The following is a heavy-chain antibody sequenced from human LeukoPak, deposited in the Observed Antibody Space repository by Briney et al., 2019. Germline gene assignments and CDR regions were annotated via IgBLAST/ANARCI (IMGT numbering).Heavy chain of an antibody. CDR1: GGSISSSSYY. Sequence: SETLSLTCTVSGGSISSSSYYWGWIRQPPGKGLEWIGSIYYSGSTNYNPSLKSRATISVDTSKNQFSLKLSSVTAADTAVYYCASSSESIVGATAYWGQGTLVTVSS. D-gene: IGHD1-26*01. CDR3: ASSSESIVGATAY. CDR2: IYYSGST. J-gene: IGHJ4*02. V-gene: IGHV4-39*07.